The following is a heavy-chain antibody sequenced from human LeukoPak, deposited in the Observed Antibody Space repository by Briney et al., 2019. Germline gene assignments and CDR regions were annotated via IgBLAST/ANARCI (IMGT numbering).Heavy chain of an antibody. CDR3: TSWGNTTAEYFQR. D-gene: IGHD4-23*01. CDR2: INPDGRDT. CDR1: GFTFNRCW. Sequence: GGSLRLSCVVSGFTFNRCWMNWVRQAPGKGLEWVAHINPDGRDTYYVDSVKGRFTISRDNAQDSMYLQMYSLRVEDTAVYYCTSWGNTTAEYFQRWGQGTLVTASS. V-gene: IGHV3-7*01. J-gene: IGHJ1*01.